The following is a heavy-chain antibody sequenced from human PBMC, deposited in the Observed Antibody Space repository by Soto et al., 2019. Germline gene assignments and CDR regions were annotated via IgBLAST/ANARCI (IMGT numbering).Heavy chain of an antibody. Sequence: GGSLRLSCAASGFTFSSYGMHWVRQAPGKGLEWVAVISYDGSNKYYADSVKGRFTISRDNSKNTLYLQMNSLRAEDTAVYYCAKDPFAAATPSKRRDNWFDPWGQGTLVTVPQ. CDR3: AKDPFAAATPSKRRDNWFDP. CDR1: GFTFSSYG. J-gene: IGHJ5*02. V-gene: IGHV3-30*18. CDR2: ISYDGSNK. D-gene: IGHD6-13*01.